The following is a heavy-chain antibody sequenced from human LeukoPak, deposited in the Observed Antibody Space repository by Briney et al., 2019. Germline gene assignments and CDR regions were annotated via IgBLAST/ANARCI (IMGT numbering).Heavy chain of an antibody. Sequence: PSETLSLTCTVSGGSISSGGYYWSWIRQHPGKGLEWIGYIYYSGSTYYNPSLKSRVTISVDTSKNQFSLKLSSVTAADTAVYYCAREGGDYYDSSGYSEIDYWGQGTLVTVSS. J-gene: IGHJ4*02. CDR1: GGSISSGGYY. CDR2: IYYSGST. D-gene: IGHD3-22*01. CDR3: AREGGDYYDSSGYSEIDY. V-gene: IGHV4-31*03.